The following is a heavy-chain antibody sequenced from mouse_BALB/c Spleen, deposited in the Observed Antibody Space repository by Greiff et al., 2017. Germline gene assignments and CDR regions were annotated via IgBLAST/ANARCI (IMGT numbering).Heavy chain of an antibody. CDR1: GFTFSSFG. J-gene: IGHJ3*01. CDR2: ISSGSSTI. CDR3: SRSGGNYEAWFAY. Sequence: EVKLVESGGGLVQPGGSRKLSCAASGFTFSSFGMHWVRQAPEKGLEWVAYISSGSSTIYYADTVKGRFTISRDNPKNTLFLQMTSLRSEDTAMYYCSRSGGNYEAWFAYWGKGTLVTVSA. D-gene: IGHD1-1*01. V-gene: IGHV5-17*02.